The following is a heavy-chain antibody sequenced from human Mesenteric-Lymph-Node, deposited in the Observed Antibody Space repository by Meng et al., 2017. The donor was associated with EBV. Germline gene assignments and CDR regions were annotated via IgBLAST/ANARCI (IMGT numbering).Heavy chain of an antibody. J-gene: IGHJ4*02. CDR1: GYSFSSHE. D-gene: IGHD3-10*01. CDR2: MGPSSGTT. Sequence: QVQLVQSGAEMTKPGASVKVSCKASGYSFSSHEINWVRQAPGQGLEWMGWMGPSSGTTVYAQKFQGRLSMTRNISISTAYMELSSLRSEDTAVYYCAREASSHPYFDYWGQGTLVTVFS. CDR3: AREASSHPYFDY. V-gene: IGHV1-8*01.